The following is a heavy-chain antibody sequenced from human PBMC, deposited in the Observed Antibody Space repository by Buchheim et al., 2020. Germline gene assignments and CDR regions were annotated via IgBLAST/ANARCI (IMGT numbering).Heavy chain of an antibody. V-gene: IGHV3-23*01. D-gene: IGHD6-19*01. CDR1: GFTFSSYA. CDR2: ISYSGDRT. J-gene: IGHJ3*02. CDR3: GKGIAVADTSGDDAFDI. Sequence: EVHLLESGGGLVQPGGSLRLSCAASGFTFSSYAMFWVRQAPGKGLEWVSAISYSGDRTYYADSVKGRFTISRDNSKNTLFLQMNSLRAEDTAVYYCGKGIAVADTSGDDAFDIWGQGT.